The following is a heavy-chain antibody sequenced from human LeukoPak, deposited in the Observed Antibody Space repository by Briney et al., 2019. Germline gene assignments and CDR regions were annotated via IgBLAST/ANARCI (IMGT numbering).Heavy chain of an antibody. CDR1: GFTFSSYS. CDR3: ACPSTVSTY. J-gene: IGHJ4*02. D-gene: IGHD4-17*01. CDR2: ISGSGGST. Sequence: GGSLRLSCAASGFTFSSYSMNWVRQAPGKGLEWVSAISGSGGSTYYADSVKGRFTISRDNSKNTLYLQMNSLRAEDAAVYYCACPSTVSTYWGQGTLVTVSS. V-gene: IGHV3-23*01.